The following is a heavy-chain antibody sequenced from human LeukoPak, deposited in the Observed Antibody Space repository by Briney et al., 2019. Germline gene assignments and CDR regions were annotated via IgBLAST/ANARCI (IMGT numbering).Heavy chain of an antibody. CDR1: GYTFTTYH. V-gene: IGHV1-8*03. J-gene: IGHJ4*02. CDR3: AITTSFTASGYDY. CDR2: INPYNGDR. D-gene: IGHD6-25*01. Sequence: GASVTVSCMTSGYTFTTYHINWVRQATGQGLEWLGWINPYNGDRGYVQKFQGRLSITSDTSMSTAYMELGSLRSDDTAVYFCAITTSFTASGYDYWGQGTLLTVSS.